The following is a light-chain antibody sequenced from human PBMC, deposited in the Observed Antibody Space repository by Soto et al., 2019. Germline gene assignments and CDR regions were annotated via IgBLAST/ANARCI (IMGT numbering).Light chain of an antibody. Sequence: ETVLTQSPATLSLSPGERATLSCRASRSISTYLAWYQQKPGQAPRLLIYGASTRATGIPARFSGSGSGTDFTLTISSLEPEDFAVYYCQQSHNWPRTFGQGTKVDI. V-gene: IGKV3-11*01. CDR2: GAS. J-gene: IGKJ1*01. CDR3: QQSHNWPRT. CDR1: RSISTY.